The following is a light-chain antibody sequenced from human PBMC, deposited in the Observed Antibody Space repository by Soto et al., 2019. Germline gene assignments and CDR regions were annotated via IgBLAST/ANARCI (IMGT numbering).Light chain of an antibody. CDR2: DAS. J-gene: IGKJ4*01. CDR3: QQYDNLPLT. CDR1: RAITTY. Sequence: DIQMTQSPSSLSASVGDRVPIPCQRGRAITTYLNWYQQKPGKAPKLLIYDASNLETGVPSRFSGSGSGTDFTFTISSLQPEDIATYYCQQYDNLPLTFGGGTKVEIK. V-gene: IGKV1-33*01.